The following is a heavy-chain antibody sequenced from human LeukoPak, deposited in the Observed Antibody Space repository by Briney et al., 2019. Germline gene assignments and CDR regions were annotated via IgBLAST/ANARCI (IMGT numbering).Heavy chain of an antibody. CDR1: GFTFSSYA. V-gene: IGHV3-23*01. Sequence: GSLRLSCAASGFTFSSYAMSWVRQAPGKGLEWVSAISGSGGSTYYADSVKGRFTISRDNSKNTLYLQMNSLRAEDTAVYYCARNLGIAAAGRGMDVWGQGTTVTVSS. CDR2: ISGSGGST. CDR3: ARNLGIAAAGRGMDV. J-gene: IGHJ6*02. D-gene: IGHD6-13*01.